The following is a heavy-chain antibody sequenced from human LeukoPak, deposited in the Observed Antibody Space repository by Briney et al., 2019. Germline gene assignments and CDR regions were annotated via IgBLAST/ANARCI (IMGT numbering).Heavy chain of an antibody. Sequence: ASVKASCKASGYTFTGYYMNWVRQAPGQGLEGLGWINPNSGGTNYAQKFQGRVTMTRDTSISTAYMELSRLRSDDTAVYYCARGAYDFWSGYSVPRYWGQGTLVTVSS. V-gene: IGHV1-2*02. CDR1: GYTFTGYY. CDR2: INPNSGGT. J-gene: IGHJ4*02. CDR3: ARGAYDFWSGYSVPRY. D-gene: IGHD3-3*01.